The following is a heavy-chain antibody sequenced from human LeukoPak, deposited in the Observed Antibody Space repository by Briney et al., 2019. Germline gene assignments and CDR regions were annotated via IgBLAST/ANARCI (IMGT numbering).Heavy chain of an antibody. D-gene: IGHD6-19*01. CDR2: ISSSGSTI. Sequence: PWGSLRLSCAASGFTFSSYEMNWVRQAPGKGLEWVSYISSSGSTIYYADSVKGRFTISRDNAKNSLYLQMNSLRAEDTAVYYCAREGSGWTNVDYWGQGTLVTVSS. CDR3: AREGSGWTNVDY. J-gene: IGHJ4*02. CDR1: GFTFSSYE. V-gene: IGHV3-48*03.